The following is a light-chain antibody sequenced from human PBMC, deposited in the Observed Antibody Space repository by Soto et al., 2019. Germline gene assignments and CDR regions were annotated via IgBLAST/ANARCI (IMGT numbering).Light chain of an antibody. Sequence: EIVVTQSPATLSVSPGDRATLSCRASQSINNNLAWYQQKPGQVPRLLIYGASSRATGIPDRFSGSGSGTDFTLTISRLEPEDFAVYYCQQYGSSPWTFGQGTKVDIK. CDR3: QQYGSSPWT. V-gene: IGKV3-20*01. J-gene: IGKJ1*01. CDR2: GAS. CDR1: QSINNN.